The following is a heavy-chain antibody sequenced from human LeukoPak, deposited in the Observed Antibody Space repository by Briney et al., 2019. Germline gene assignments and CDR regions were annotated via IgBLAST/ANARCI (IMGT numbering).Heavy chain of an antibody. CDR3: AKRRVAVAGDFDY. CDR2: ISGSGGST. CDR1: GFTFSSYA. Sequence: GGSLRLSCAASGFTFSSYAMSWVRQASGKGLEWVSVISGSGGSTYYADSVKGRFTIPRDNSKNTLYLQMNSLRAEDTAVYYCAKRRVAVAGDFDYWGQGTLVTVSS. V-gene: IGHV3-23*01. D-gene: IGHD6-19*01. J-gene: IGHJ4*02.